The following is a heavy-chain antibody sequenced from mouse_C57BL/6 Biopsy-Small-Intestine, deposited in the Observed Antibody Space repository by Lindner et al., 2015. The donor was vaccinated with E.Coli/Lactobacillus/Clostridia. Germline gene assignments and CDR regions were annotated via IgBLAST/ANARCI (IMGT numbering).Heavy chain of an antibody. J-gene: IGHJ2*01. CDR1: GYTFNGYW. CDR3: ATYHYGSRSYFDY. V-gene: IGHV1-9*01. Sequence: VQLQESGAELMKPGASVKLSCKATGYTFNGYWIEWVKQRPGHGREWIGEILPGSGTSNYNEKFKGKATFTADTSSTTAYMQLSSLTTEDSAIYYCATYHYGSRSYFDYWGQGTTLTVSS. D-gene: IGHD1-1*01. CDR2: ILPGSGTS.